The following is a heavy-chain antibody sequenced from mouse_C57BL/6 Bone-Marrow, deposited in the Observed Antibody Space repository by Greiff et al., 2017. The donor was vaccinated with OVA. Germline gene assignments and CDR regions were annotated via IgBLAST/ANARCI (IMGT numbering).Heavy chain of an antibody. CDR3: ARDDYVLYWYFDV. CDR2: IDPSDSET. D-gene: IGHD2-4*01. J-gene: IGHJ1*03. Sequence: QVQLKQPGAELVRPGSSVKLSCKASGYTFTSYWMHWVKQRPIQGLEWIGNIDPSDSETHYNQKFKDKATLTVDKSSSTAYMQLSSLTSEDSAVYYCARDDYVLYWYFDVWGTGTTVTVSS. V-gene: IGHV1-52*01. CDR1: GYTFTSYW.